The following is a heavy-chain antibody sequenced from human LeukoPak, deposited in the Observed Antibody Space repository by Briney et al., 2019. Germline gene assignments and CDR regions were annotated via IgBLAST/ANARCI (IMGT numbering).Heavy chain of an antibody. J-gene: IGHJ3*02. D-gene: IGHD2-15*01. CDR3: VGYCSGGNCPNAFDI. CDR2: IKSKTDGGTT. Sequence: GGSLRLSCAASGFTFSNAWMSWVRQAPGNGLDWLGRIKSKTDGGTTDYAAPVKGRFTISRDDSKNTLYLQMNSLKTEDTAVYYCVGYCSGGNCPNAFDIWGQGTMVTVSS. CDR1: GFTFSNAW. V-gene: IGHV3-15*01.